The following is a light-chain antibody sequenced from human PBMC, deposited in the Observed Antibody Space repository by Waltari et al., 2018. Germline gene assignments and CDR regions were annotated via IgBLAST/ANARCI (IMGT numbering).Light chain of an antibody. CDR1: SSDVGGYNY. J-gene: IGLJ2*01. Sequence: QSALTQPASVSGSPGQSLTISCTGTSSDVGGYNYVSWYQHHPGKAPKLMIYDVSNRASGVSKRFSGSKSGNAASLTISGLQAEDEADYYCSSYTSSSTYVVFGGGTKLTVL. CDR3: SSYTSSSTYVV. CDR2: DVS. V-gene: IGLV2-14*03.